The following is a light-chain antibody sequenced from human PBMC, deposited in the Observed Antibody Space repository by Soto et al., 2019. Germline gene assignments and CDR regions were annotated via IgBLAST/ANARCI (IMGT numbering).Light chain of an antibody. CDR3: QSYDSSLSGSV. V-gene: IGLV1-40*01. CDR1: SSNIGAGYD. Sequence: QLVLTQPPSVSGAPGQKVTISCTGSSSNIGAGYDVHWYQQFPGTAPKVLIYGNSIRPSGVPDRFSGSKSGTSASLAITGLQAEDEADYYCQSYDSSLSGSVFGGGTKLTVL. J-gene: IGLJ2*01. CDR2: GNS.